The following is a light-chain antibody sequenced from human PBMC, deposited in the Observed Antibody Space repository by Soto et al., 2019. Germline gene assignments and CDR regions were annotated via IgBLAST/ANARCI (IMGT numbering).Light chain of an antibody. V-gene: IGKV1-5*03. CDR1: QSISSW. J-gene: IGKJ4*01. Sequence: DIQMTQSPSTLSASVGDRVTITCRASQSISSWLAWYQQKPGKAPKLLIYKASGLESGGRSRFSGSGSGTAVTLTISILQPDDFATDYCQHYNNYPLTFGGGTKVEIK. CDR2: KAS. CDR3: QHYNNYPLT.